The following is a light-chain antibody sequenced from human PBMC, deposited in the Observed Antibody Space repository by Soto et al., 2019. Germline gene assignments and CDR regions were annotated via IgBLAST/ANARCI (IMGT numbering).Light chain of an antibody. CDR2: GAT. V-gene: IGLV2-14*03. Sequence: QSVLTQPASVSGSPGQSITISCTGASGDFGGYNYVSWYQQHPGKAPQLLIYGATNRPSGVSNRFSGSKSGNTASLTISGLQADDEAEYYCNSYTNSNTLPVFGTGTKSPS. J-gene: IGLJ1*01. CDR3: NSYTNSNTLPV. CDR1: SGDFGGYNY.